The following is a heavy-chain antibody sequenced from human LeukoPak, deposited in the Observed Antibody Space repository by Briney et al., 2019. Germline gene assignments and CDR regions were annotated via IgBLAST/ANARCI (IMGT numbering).Heavy chain of an antibody. J-gene: IGHJ4*02. CDR2: IKQDGSEK. D-gene: IGHD3-9*01. CDR1: GFMFTNYW. V-gene: IGHV3-7*01. CDR3: ARGPDYDILPGFFMFDF. Sequence: GGSLRLSCAASGFMFTNYWMTWVRQAPGKGLEWVANIKQDGSEKHYMDSVKGRFTISRDNAENSLYLQMNSLRADDTAVYYCARGPDYDILPGFFMFDFWGQGTLDIVSS.